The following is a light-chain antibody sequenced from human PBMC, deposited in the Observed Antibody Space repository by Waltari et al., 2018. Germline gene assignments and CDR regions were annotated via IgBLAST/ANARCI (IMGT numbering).Light chain of an antibody. CDR3: YSYAGNHVWV. CDR1: SSDVGGYKY. J-gene: IGLJ3*02. CDR2: DVS. Sequence: QSALTQPRSVSGSPGQSVTISCTGTSSDVGGYKYVSWYQQHPGKGPKVLIYDVSKRPPGVPDRFSAPKSDNTASLTISGLQAEDEADYHCYSYAGNHVWVFGGGTKLTVL. V-gene: IGLV2-11*01.